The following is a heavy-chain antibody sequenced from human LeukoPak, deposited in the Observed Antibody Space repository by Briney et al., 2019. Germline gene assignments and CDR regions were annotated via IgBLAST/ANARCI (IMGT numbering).Heavy chain of an antibody. J-gene: IGHJ4*02. D-gene: IGHD2-2*01. CDR3: ARDRSTKQPYYFDY. CDR1: GYTFTGYY. V-gene: IGHV1-2*02. CDR2: INPNSGGT. Sequence: ASVKVSCKASGYTFTGYYMHWVRQAPGQGLEWMGWINPNSGGTNYAQKFQGRVTMTRDTSISTAYMELSRLRSDDTAVYYCARDRSTKQPYYFDYWGQGTLVTVSS.